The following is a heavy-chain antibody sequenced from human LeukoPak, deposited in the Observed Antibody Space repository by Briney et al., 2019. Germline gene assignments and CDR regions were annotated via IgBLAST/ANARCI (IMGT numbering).Heavy chain of an antibody. CDR3: STDPRLLIY. CDR1: GFSFSDSY. D-gene: IGHD2-8*01. Sequence: GRSLRLSCVVSGFSFSDSYMTWIRQTPGKGLESLAYISGGGSDIYYADSVKGRFTISRDNAKNSLYLQMNSLRPEDTALYYCSTDPRLLIYWGHGTLVTVSS. J-gene: IGHJ4*01. V-gene: IGHV3-11*01. CDR2: ISGGGSDI.